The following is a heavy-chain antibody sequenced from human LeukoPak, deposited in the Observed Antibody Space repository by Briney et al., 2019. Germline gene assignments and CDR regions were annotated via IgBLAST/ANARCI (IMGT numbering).Heavy chain of an antibody. D-gene: IGHD3-16*01. V-gene: IGHV4-39*07. J-gene: IGHJ4*02. CDR1: GGSITTSSYY. CDR3: ARGDNYFDY. Sequence: SETLSLTCSVSGGSITTSSYYWGWIRQPPEKGLEWIGSIYYTGGTSYNPSLKSRVTISVDTSKNQFSLKLSSVTAADTAVYYCARGDNYFDYWGQGTLVTVSS. CDR2: IYYTGGT.